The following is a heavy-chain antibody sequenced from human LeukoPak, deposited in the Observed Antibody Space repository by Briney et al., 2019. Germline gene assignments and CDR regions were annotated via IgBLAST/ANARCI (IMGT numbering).Heavy chain of an antibody. CDR1: GFTVRSNY. CDR3: ARRRGYNSYYFDY. V-gene: IGHV3-53*01. J-gene: IGHJ4*02. CDR2: IYSGGST. D-gene: IGHD5-24*01. Sequence: GGSLRLSCAASGFTVRSNYMSWVRQAPEKGLEWVSVIYSGGSTYYADSVKGRFTSSRDDSMNTLSLQMNSLKAEDTAVYYCARRRGYNSYYFDYWGQGTLVTVSS.